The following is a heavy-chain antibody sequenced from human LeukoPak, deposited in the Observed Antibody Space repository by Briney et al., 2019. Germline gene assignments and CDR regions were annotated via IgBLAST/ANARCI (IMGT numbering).Heavy chain of an antibody. V-gene: IGHV3-23*01. D-gene: IGHD6-19*01. CDR1: GFTFSSYA. CDR2: ISNSGGST. Sequence: GGSLRLSCAASGFTFSSYAMTWVRQAPGKGLEWVSAISNSGGSTYYADSVKGRFTVSRDNSKNTLFLQMNSLRAEDTAVYYCAKVQNSGWYSYINWFDPWGQGTLVTVSS. CDR3: AKVQNSGWYSYINWFDP. J-gene: IGHJ5*02.